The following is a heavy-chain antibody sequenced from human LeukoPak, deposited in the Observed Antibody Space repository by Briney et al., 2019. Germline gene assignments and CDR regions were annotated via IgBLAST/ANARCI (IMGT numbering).Heavy chain of an antibody. D-gene: IGHD3-10*01. CDR2: IRYEGINK. CDR3: AREGGDITMVRGVIRGNDAFDI. V-gene: IGHV3-33*01. Sequence: QPGSSLRLSCAASGFTFSSYGMHWVRQAPGKGLEWVAVIRYEGINKYYADSVKGRFTISRDNSKNTLYLQMNSLRAEDTAVYYCAREGGDITMVRGVIRGNDAFDIWGQGTMVT. CDR1: GFTFSSYG. J-gene: IGHJ3*02.